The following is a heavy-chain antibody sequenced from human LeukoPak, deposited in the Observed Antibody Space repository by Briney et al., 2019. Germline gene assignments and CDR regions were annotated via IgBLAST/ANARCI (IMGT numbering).Heavy chain of an antibody. V-gene: IGHV4-39*01. CDR3: ARLPITKRAMDV. CDR2: IYYVGSP. CDR1: GDSIRSGHSY. D-gene: IGHD3-3*01. Sequence: SETLSLTCSVSGDSIRSGHSYWGWIRQDPRKGLAWIASIYYVGSPHYNPSLNSRRVTMSVDTTKNQFSLTLTSVTAADTAIYYCARLPITKRAMDVWGQGTTVTVSS. J-gene: IGHJ6*02.